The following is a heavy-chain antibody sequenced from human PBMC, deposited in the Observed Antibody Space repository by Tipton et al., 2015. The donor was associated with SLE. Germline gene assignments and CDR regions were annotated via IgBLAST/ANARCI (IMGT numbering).Heavy chain of an antibody. CDR3: VLGAWELRAGDDFDV. Sequence: SLRLSCAASGVTFDKFAFHWVRQVPRKGLEWVSGINWASVNLGYADSVKGRFTISRDNAKNSLYLQMNNLRREDSALYYCVLGAWELRAGDDFDVWGQGTLVTVSS. CDR2: INWASVNL. J-gene: IGHJ3*01. D-gene: IGHD1-26*01. CDR1: GVTFDKFA. V-gene: IGHV3-9*01.